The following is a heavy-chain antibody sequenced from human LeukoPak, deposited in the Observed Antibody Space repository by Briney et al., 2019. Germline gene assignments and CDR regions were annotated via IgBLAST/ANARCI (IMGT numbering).Heavy chain of an antibody. CDR1: GGSISSYY. CDR2: IYYSGST. V-gene: IGHV4-59*01. D-gene: IGHD3-22*01. Sequence: SETLSLTCTVSGGSISSYYWSWIRQPAGKGLEWIGYIYYSGSTNYNPSLKSRVTISVDTSKNQFSPKLSSVTAADTAVYYCARGPYYYDKRVDPWGQGTLVTVSS. CDR3: ARGPYYYDKRVDP. J-gene: IGHJ5*02.